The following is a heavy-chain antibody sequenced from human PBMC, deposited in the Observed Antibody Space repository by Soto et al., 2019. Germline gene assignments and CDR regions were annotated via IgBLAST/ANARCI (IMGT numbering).Heavy chain of an antibody. CDR1: GLTISGKKY. CDR3: ATWHEREPAFDV. J-gene: IGHJ3*01. Sequence: DVQLVESGGGLIQPGESLRLSCAAFGLTISGKKYVAWFRQAPGKGLEWVSALYDVDGSFYADSVTSRFTTSSDSSQTTVYLQMNDLRPDDTAVYYCATWHEREPAFDVWGQGTTVTISS. V-gene: IGHV3-53*01. CDR2: LYDVDGS. D-gene: IGHD1-1*01.